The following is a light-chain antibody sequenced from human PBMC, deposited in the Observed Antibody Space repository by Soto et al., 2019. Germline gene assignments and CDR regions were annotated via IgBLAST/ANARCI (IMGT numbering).Light chain of an antibody. CDR2: GAS. V-gene: IGKV3-15*01. CDR3: QQYNNWPRVWT. J-gene: IGKJ1*01. CDR1: QSVSSN. Sequence: EIVITQSPATLSVSPGERATLSCRASQSVSSNLAWYQQKPGQAPRLLIYGASTRATGIPARFSGSGSGTEFTLTISSLQSEDFAVYYCQQYNNWPRVWTFGQGTKVDIK.